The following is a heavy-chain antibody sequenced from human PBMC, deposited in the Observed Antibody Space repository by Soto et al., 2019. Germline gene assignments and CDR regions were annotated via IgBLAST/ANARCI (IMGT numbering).Heavy chain of an antibody. Sequence: QLLESGGGLVQTGGSLRLSCAASGFTFSSFGMHWVRQAPGKGLEWVSLIWYDGSKKSYGDSVKGRFTISRDNSRNTVYLQMNSLRADDTAVYYCARDASYYSLWSGYYPSRNGMDVWGQGTTVTVSS. CDR1: GFTFSSFG. CDR3: ARDASYYSLWSGYYPSRNGMDV. CDR2: IWYDGSKK. J-gene: IGHJ6*02. V-gene: IGHV3-33*01. D-gene: IGHD3-3*01.